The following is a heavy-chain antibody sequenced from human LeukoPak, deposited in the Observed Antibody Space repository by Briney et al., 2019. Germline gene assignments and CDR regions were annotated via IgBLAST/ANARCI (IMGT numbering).Heavy chain of an antibody. D-gene: IGHD5-18*01. CDR3: ATIKRGNIYGYFDF. CDR1: DVSISSHY. V-gene: IGHV4-59*11. Sequence: SETLSLTCTVSDVSISSHYWSWLRQPPGKGLEWIAYMRDTVNTKDNPSFKSRLTLSADASKNQFSLRLSSVTAADTAVYYCATIKRGNIYGYFDFWGQGILVTVSS. CDR2: MRDTVNT. J-gene: IGHJ4*02.